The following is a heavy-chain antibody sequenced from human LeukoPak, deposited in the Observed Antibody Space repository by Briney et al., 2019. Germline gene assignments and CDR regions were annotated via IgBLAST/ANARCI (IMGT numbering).Heavy chain of an antibody. CDR2: ISGTGATT. Sequence: PGGSLRLSCAASGFTFSSYSMNWVRQAPGKGLEWVSSISGTGATTYYADSVKGRFAISRDNSKNTLYLQMSSLRAEDTAVYYCAKDQRFGDLDDYRGQGTLVTVSS. D-gene: IGHD3-10*01. V-gene: IGHV3-23*01. CDR3: AKDQRFGDLDDY. J-gene: IGHJ4*02. CDR1: GFTFSSYS.